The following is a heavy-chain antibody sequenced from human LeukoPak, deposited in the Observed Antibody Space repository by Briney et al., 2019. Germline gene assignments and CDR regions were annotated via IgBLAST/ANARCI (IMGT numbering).Heavy chain of an antibody. CDR1: GYSISSGYY. D-gene: IGHD4-11*01. CDR2: IYHSGST. V-gene: IGHV4-38-2*01. J-gene: IGHJ5*02. Sequence: SENLSLTCAVSGYSISSGYYWGWIRQPPGMGMEWIGSIYHSGSTYYNPSLKSRVTIAVDTSKNRFSLKLTSVTAADTAVYYRARTTVTNNWFDPWGQGTLVTVSS. CDR3: ARTTVTNNWFDP.